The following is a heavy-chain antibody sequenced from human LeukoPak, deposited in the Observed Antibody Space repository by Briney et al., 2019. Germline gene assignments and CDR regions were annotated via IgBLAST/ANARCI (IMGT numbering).Heavy chain of an antibody. CDR1: GYTFTSYD. CDR3: ARGRMYSSGWYNNWFDP. Sequence: GASVKVSCKASGYTFTSYDINWVRQATGQGLEWMGWMNPNSGNTGYAQKFQGRVTMTRSTSISTAYMELSSLRSEDTAVYYCARGRMYSSGWYNNWFDPWGQGTLVTVSS. CDR2: MNPNSGNT. V-gene: IGHV1-8*01. J-gene: IGHJ5*02. D-gene: IGHD6-19*01.